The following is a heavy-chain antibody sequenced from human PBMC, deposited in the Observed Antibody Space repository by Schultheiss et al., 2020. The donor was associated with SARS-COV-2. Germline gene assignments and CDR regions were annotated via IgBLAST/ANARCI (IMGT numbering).Heavy chain of an antibody. J-gene: IGHJ4*02. CDR1: GFTFSSYD. D-gene: IGHD6-13*01. CDR2: ISSSGSTI. V-gene: IGHV3-48*03. CDR3: ARDPDSSSWYPRYYFDY. Sequence: GGSLRLSCAASGFTFSSYDMHWVRQATGKGLEWVSYISSSGSTIYYADSVKGRFTISRDNAKNSLYLQMNSLRAEDTAVYYCARDPDSSSWYPRYYFDYWGQGTLVTVSS.